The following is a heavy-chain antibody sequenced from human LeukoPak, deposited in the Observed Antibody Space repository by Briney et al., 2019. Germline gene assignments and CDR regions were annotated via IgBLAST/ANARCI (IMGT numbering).Heavy chain of an antibody. Sequence: GGSLRLSCAASGFIFTNYAMHWVRQAPGKGLEWVAFIRYDGSNKYYADSVKGRFTISRDNAKNSLSLQMNSLRAEDTAVYYCARDPYNGSYGDDYYYYMDVWGKGTTVTISS. J-gene: IGHJ6*03. D-gene: IGHD1-26*01. CDR3: ARDPYNGSYGDDYYYYMDV. CDR2: IRYDGSNK. V-gene: IGHV3-30*02. CDR1: GFIFTNYA.